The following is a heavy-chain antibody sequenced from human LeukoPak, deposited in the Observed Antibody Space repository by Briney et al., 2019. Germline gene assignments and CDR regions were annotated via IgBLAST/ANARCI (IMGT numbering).Heavy chain of an antibody. J-gene: IGHJ4*02. CDR2: ISYDGSNK. Sequence: PGRSLRLSCAASGFTFSSSGMHWVRQAPGKGLQWVAVISYDGSNKYYTNSVKGRFTISRDNSKNTLYLQMNSLRAEDTAVYYCARWGARDFDYWGQGTLVTVSS. CDR3: ARWGARDFDY. V-gene: IGHV3-30*03. CDR1: GFTFSSSG. D-gene: IGHD1-26*01.